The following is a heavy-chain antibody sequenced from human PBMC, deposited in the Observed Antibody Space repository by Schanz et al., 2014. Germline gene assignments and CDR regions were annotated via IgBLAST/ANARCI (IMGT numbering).Heavy chain of an antibody. CDR1: GFTFSASA. V-gene: IGHV3-73*01. J-gene: IGHJ4*02. CDR2: IRSKPNNYAT. Sequence: EVQLLESGGALVQPGGSLRLSCAASGFTFSASAMHWVRQAPGKGLEWVGHIRSKPNNYATEYAASMKGRFTISRDDSKNTTYLQMNSLSAEDTAVYYCAKRNHDMQSLPLDYWGQGTLVIVSS. D-gene: IGHD3-9*01. CDR3: AKRNHDMQSLPLDY.